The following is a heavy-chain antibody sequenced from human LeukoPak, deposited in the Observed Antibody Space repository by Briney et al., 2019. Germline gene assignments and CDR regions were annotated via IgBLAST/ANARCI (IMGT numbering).Heavy chain of an antibody. J-gene: IGHJ4*02. V-gene: IGHV3-33*08. CDR2: IWYDGSNK. CDR1: GFTFSSYA. Sequence: GGSLRLSCAASGFTFSSYAMSWVRQAPGKGLEWVAVIWYDGSNKYYADSVKGRFTISRDNSKNTLYLQMNSLRAEDTAVYYCARAPFGDPPDYWGQGTLVTVSS. D-gene: IGHD4-17*01. CDR3: ARAPFGDPPDY.